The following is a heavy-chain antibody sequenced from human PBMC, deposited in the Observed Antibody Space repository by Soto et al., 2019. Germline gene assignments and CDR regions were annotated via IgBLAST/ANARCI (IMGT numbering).Heavy chain of an antibody. D-gene: IGHD3-3*01. CDR2: ISPYNGNT. J-gene: IGHJ5*02. Sequence: ASVKVSCKASGYSFTTYDISWLRQAPGQGLEWMGRISPYNGNTNYAQNFQDRVTMTADTSSSTAYMELRGLRSDDTAIYYCATSYDSGFDPWGQGALVTVSS. V-gene: IGHV1-18*04. CDR3: ATSYDSGFDP. CDR1: GYSFTTYD.